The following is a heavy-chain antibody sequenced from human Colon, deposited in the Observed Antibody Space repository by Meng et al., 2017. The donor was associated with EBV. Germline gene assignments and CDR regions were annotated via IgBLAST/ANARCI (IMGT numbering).Heavy chain of an antibody. CDR1: GYTFSNYT. J-gene: IGHJ5*02. D-gene: IGHD2/OR15-2a*01. CDR2: IRTNTGTH. Sequence: QWMHSGSELKRPGSSVKVSCNASGYTFSNYTTYGVRQAHGRGRGWMGWIRTNTGTHTYPQGFTGRFVFSLDTSVSTAYLQISSLKAEDTAVYYCARGGNFDPWGQGTLVTVSS. V-gene: IGHV7-4-1*02. CDR3: ARGGNFDP.